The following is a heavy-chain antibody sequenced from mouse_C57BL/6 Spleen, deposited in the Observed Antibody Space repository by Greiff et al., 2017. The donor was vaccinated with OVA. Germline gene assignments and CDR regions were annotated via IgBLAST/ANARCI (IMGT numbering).Heavy chain of an antibody. D-gene: IGHD2-3*01. CDR3: TRGGYYLYYYAMDY. J-gene: IGHJ4*01. Sequence: EVKLEESGGGLVQPGGSMKLSCAASGFTFSDAWMDWVRQSPEKGLEWVAEIRNKANNHATYYAESVKGRFTISRDDSKSSVYLQMNSLRAEDTGIYYCTRGGYYLYYYAMDYWGQGTSVTVSS. CDR1: GFTFSDAW. V-gene: IGHV6-6*01. CDR2: IRNKANNHAT.